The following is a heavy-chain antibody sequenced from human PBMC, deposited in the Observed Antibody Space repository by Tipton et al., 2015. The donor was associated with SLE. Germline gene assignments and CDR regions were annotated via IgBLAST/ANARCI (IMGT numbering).Heavy chain of an antibody. CDR3: ARSAGYSSSWAHFDY. CDR1: GGSISRHY. Sequence: TLSLTCTVSGGSISRHYWGWSRQPPGKGLEWIGYIYFSGRTTYNPSLKSRVTISVDTSKNQFSLKLSSVTAADTAVYYCARSAGYSSSWAHFDYWGQGTQVTVSS. V-gene: IGHV4-59*11. D-gene: IGHD6-13*01. J-gene: IGHJ4*02. CDR2: IYFSGRT.